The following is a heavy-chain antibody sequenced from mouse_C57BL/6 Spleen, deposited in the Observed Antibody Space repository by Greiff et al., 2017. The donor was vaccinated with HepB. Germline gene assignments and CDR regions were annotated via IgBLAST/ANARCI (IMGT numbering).Heavy chain of an antibody. Sequence: EVQLQQSGAELVRPGASVKLSCTASGFNIKDDYMHWVKQRPEQGLEWIGWIDPENGDTESASKFQGKATITADTSSNTAYLQLSSLPSEDTAVYYCTTYYYGSSGFAYWGQGTLVTVSA. D-gene: IGHD1-1*01. CDR2: IDPENGDT. V-gene: IGHV14-4*01. CDR3: TTYYYGSSGFAY. J-gene: IGHJ3*01. CDR1: GFNIKDDY.